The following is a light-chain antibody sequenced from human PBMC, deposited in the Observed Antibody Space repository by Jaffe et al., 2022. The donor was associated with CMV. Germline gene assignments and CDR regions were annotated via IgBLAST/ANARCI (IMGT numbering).Light chain of an antibody. CDR1: QTISSNY. V-gene: IGKV3-20*01. CDR2: GAS. J-gene: IGKJ2*01. CDR3: QQYGASPPHT. Sequence: EIMLTQSPGTLSLSPGERATLSCRASQTISSNYLAWYQQKPGQAPRLLISGASSRATGISDRFSGSGSGTDFTLTISRLEPEDFAVYYCQQYGASPPHTFGQGTKLEIK.